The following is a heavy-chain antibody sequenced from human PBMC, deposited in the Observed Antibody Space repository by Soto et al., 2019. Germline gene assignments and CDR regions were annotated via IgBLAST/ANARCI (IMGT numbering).Heavy chain of an antibody. CDR1: GYTFTSYD. D-gene: IGHD2-2*01. CDR3: ARFPTGEIAIGPDAMSPRIYGMDV. Sequence: QVQLVQSGAEVKRPGTSVKVSCKASGYTFTSYDINWVRQATGQGLEWMGWMNPSSGNTGYAQKFQGRVTMNRNTAITTAYMELSSLRSEDTAVYYCARFPTGEIAIGPDAMSPRIYGMDVWGQGTTVTVSS. J-gene: IGHJ6*02. V-gene: IGHV1-8*01. CDR2: MNPSSGNT.